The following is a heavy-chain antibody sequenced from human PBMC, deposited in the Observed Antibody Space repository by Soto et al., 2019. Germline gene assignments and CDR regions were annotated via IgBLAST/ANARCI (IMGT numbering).Heavy chain of an antibody. D-gene: IGHD6-13*01. J-gene: IGHJ4*02. CDR3: AKPSLAAAALGSLDN. CDR1: GFTFSNYA. V-gene: IGHV3-23*01. CDR2: ITGSGGST. Sequence: VQLLDSGGGLVQPGGSLRLSCAASGFTFSNYAMIWVRQAPGKGLEWVSTITGSGGSTYYADAVKGRFTISRDNSKNTVHLQINSLRAEDMALYYCAKPSLAAAALGSLDNWGQGTLVTVSS.